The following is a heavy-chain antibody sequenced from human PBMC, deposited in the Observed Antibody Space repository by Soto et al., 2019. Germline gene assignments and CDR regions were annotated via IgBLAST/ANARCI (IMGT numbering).Heavy chain of an antibody. D-gene: IGHD1-20*01. CDR3: ARESGITGTRAFSH. V-gene: IGHV4-4*07. CDR1: GGSLSKYY. CDR2: ISTSGKI. J-gene: IGHJ4*02. Sequence: PSETLSLTCSVSGGSLSKYYWGWIRQPAGKGLEWIGRISTSGKIVSTPSLKSRLTMSVDTSKNQFYLKLTSVTAADTAVYYCARESGITGTRAFSHWGQGILVTVSS.